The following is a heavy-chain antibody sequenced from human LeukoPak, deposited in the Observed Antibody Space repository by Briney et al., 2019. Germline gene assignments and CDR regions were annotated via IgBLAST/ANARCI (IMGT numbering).Heavy chain of an antibody. Sequence: GGSLRLSCAASGFTFSSYGMHWVRQAPGKGLEWVAFIRYDGSNKYYVDSVKGRFTISRDNAKNSLYLQMNSLRAEDTAVYYCARQVLLQDTGFDYWGQGTLVTVSS. J-gene: IGHJ4*02. CDR1: GFTFSSYG. CDR2: IRYDGSNK. CDR3: ARQVLLQDTGFDY. V-gene: IGHV3-30*02. D-gene: IGHD2-21*01.